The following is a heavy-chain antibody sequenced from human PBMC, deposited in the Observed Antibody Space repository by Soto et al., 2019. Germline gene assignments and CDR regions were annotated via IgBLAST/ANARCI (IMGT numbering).Heavy chain of an antibody. V-gene: IGHV4-39*01. CDR2: IYYSGST. J-gene: IGHJ5*02. CDR3: ARPNYYDSSGYYSGYWFDP. Sequence: PSETLSLTCTVSGGSISSSSYYWGWIRQPPGKGLEWIGSIYYSGSTYYNQSLKSRVTISVDTSKNQFSLKLSSVTAADTAVYYCARPNYYDSSGYYSGYWFDPWGQGTLVTVSS. D-gene: IGHD3-22*01. CDR1: GGSISSSSYY.